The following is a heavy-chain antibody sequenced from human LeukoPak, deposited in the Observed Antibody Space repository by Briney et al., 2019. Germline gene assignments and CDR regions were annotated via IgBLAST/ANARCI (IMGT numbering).Heavy chain of an antibody. V-gene: IGHV3-15*01. CDR1: GFSFSNAW. Sequence: GGSLRLSCAASGFSFSNAWMSWVRQAPGKGLEWVGRIKSRTDGGTTDYAAPVKGKFTISRDDSKNTLYLQMSSLKNEDKAVYYCATCIAARSRYCYSFYSYMDVWGKGTTVAVSS. D-gene: IGHD6-25*01. J-gene: IGHJ6*03. CDR2: IKSRTDGGTT. CDR3: ATCIAARSRYCYSFYSYMDV.